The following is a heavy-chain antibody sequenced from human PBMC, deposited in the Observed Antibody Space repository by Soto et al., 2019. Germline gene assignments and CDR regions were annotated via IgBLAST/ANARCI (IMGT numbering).Heavy chain of an antibody. CDR2: IIPIFGTA. V-gene: IGHV1-69*13. CDR3: ARWSGSSRPNYYYYGMDV. Sequence: SVKVSCKASGGTFSSYAISWVRQAPGQGLEWMGGIIPIFGTANYAQKFQGRVTITADESTSTAYMELSSLRSEDTAVYYCARWSGSSRPNYYYYGMDVWGQGTMVTVSS. J-gene: IGHJ6*02. CDR1: GGTFSSYA. D-gene: IGHD2-2*01.